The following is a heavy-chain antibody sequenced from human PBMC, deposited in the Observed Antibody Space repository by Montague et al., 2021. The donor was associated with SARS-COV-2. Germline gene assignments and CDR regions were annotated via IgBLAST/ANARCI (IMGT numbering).Heavy chain of an antibody. Sequence: SLRLSCAASGFTFNTYGMHWVRQFPGKGLKWVAAIWYDGTTQYYIDSVKGRFTVSRDNSQSTLYLQMNSLRTEDTAVYFCARDLVAAAGIPHYLYSGLDVWGQGTTVAVSS. CDR2: IWYDGTTQ. CDR1: GFTFNTYG. J-gene: IGHJ6*02. D-gene: IGHD6-19*01. V-gene: IGHV3-33*08. CDR3: ARDLVAAAGIPHYLYSGLDV.